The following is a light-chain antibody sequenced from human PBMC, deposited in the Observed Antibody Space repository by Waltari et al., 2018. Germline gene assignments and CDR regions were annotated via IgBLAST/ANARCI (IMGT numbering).Light chain of an antibody. V-gene: IGLV6-57*03. Sequence: FMPTQPHSVSESPGKTVTISCTRSSGNIATNYVQWYQQRPGSAPTKVIYEDNQRPSGVPDRFSGSIDSSSNSASLIISGLKAEDEADYYCQSFDSSHVVFGGGTKLTVL. CDR2: EDN. J-gene: IGLJ2*01. CDR3: QSFDSSHVV. CDR1: SGNIATNY.